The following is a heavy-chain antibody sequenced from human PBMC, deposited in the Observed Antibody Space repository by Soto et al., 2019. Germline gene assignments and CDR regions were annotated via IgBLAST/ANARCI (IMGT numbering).Heavy chain of an antibody. V-gene: IGHV3-15*07. CDR3: SADLPDWGAYAFDY. J-gene: IGHJ4*02. CDR1: GFTFNGAW. D-gene: IGHD3-16*01. Sequence: PGGSLRLSGTTSGFTFNGAWMNWVRQAPGKGLEWVGRVKSKVDGGSIDYAAPVRGRFTISRDDSRSTVDLQMNSLSAEDSAMYYCSADLPDWGAYAFDYWGQGALVTVSS. CDR2: VKSKVDGGSI.